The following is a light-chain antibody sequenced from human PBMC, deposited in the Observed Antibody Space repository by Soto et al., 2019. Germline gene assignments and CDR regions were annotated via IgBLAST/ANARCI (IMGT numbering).Light chain of an antibody. CDR1: QSVSSSY. CDR3: QQYGSSPYT. Sequence: IVLTQSPGTLSLSPGERATLSCRASQSVSSSYLAWYQQKPGQAPRLLIYGASSRDTGIPDRFSGSGSGTDFTLTISSLEPEDFAVYYCQQYGSSPYTFGQGTKLEIK. J-gene: IGKJ2*01. CDR2: GAS. V-gene: IGKV3-20*01.